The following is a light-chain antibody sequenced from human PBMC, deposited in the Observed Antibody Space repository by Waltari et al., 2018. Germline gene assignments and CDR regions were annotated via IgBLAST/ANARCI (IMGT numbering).Light chain of an antibody. Sequence: TVVTQAPSLSVSPGETVTRTCPLRSGSVSSHSYPTWYQQTPGQPPRTLVYKGISRSSGVPDRFSGSILGNTAALTITGAQADDESDYYCSMYMGSGVWVFGGGTKLTVL. CDR3: SMYMGSGVWV. J-gene: IGLJ3*02. V-gene: IGLV8-61*01. CDR2: KGI. CDR1: SGSVSSHSY.